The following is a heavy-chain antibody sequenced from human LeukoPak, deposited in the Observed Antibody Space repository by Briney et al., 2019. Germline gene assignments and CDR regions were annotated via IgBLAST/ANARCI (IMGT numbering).Heavy chain of an antibody. CDR2: ISGDGGST. CDR1: GFTFSSYS. V-gene: IGHV3-43*02. J-gene: IGHJ4*02. CDR3: AKDYYYGSGSYSYFDY. D-gene: IGHD3-10*01. Sequence: GGSLRLSCAASGFTFSSYSMNWVRQAPGKGLEWVSLISGDGGSTYYADSVKGRFTISRDNSKNSLYLQMNSLRTEDTALYYCAKDYYYGSGSYSYFDYWGQGTLVTVSS.